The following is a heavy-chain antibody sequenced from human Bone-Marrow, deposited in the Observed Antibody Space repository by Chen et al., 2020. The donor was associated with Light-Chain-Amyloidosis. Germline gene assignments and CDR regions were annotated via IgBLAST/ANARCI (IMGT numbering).Heavy chain of an antibody. CDR3: ARGNCRKGTSCSEWFDP. J-gene: IGHJ5*02. D-gene: IGHD2-2*01. Sequence: QVQLVQSGAEVKKPGASVKVSCKAPGYTFPSYDINWVRQATGQGLEWMGWMNPNSGNTGYAQKFQGRVTMTRNTSISTAYMELSSLRSEDTAVYYCARGNCRKGTSCSEWFDPWGQGTLVTVSS. CDR1: GYTFPSYD. CDR2: MNPNSGNT. V-gene: IGHV1-8*01.